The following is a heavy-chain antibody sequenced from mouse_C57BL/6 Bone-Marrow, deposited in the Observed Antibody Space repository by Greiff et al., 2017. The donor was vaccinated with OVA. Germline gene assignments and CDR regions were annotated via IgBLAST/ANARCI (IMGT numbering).Heavy chain of an antibody. CDR2: IYPGSGST. Sequence: QVQLKQPGAELVKPGASVKMSCKASGYTFTSYWITWVKQRPGQGLEWIGDIYPGSGSTNYNEKFKSKATLTVDTSSSTAYMQLSSLTSEDSAVYYCARSGGYDRVDYWGQGTTLTVSS. CDR3: ARSGGYDRVDY. D-gene: IGHD2-2*01. J-gene: IGHJ2*01. V-gene: IGHV1-55*01. CDR1: GYTFTSYW.